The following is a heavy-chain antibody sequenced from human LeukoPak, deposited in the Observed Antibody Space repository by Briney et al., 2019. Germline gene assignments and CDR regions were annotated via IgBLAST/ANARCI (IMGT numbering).Heavy chain of an antibody. V-gene: IGHV3-7*01. CDR1: GFTFSSYW. J-gene: IGHJ4*02. Sequence: GGSLRLSCAASGFTFSSYWMSWVRQAPGRGLEWVANIKQDGSEKYYVDSVKGRFTISRDNAKNSLYLQMNSLRAEDTAVYYCARDRTYSSGWYVFDYWGQGTLVTVSS. D-gene: IGHD6-19*01. CDR3: ARDRTYSSGWYVFDY. CDR2: IKQDGSEK.